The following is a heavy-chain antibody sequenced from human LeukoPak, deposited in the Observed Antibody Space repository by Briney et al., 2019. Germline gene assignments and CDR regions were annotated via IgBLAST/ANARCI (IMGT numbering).Heavy chain of an antibody. CDR3: ARQRNDFWSGYYPPDY. CDR1: GGSISSGSYF. D-gene: IGHD3-3*01. Sequence: SETPSLTCTVSGGSISSGSYFWGWIRQPPGKGLEWIGTIYYSGSTYYNPSLKSRVTISVDTSKNQFSLKLRSVTAADTAVYYCARQRNDFWSGYYPPDYWGQGTLVTVSS. V-gene: IGHV4-39*01. CDR2: IYYSGST. J-gene: IGHJ4*02.